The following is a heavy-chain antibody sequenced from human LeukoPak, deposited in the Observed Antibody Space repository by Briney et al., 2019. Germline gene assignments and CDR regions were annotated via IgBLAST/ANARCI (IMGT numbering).Heavy chain of an antibody. Sequence: GSLRLSCAASGFTVSSNYMSWVRQAPGKGLEWVSFIYSGGNTRYADSAKGRFTISRDNSKNTLYLQMNSLRAEDTAVYYCARDHRPLNYYDTSGGFDIWGQGTMVTVSS. CDR3: ARDHRPLNYYDTSGGFDI. CDR1: GFTVSSNY. CDR2: IYSGGNT. V-gene: IGHV3-66*01. J-gene: IGHJ3*02. D-gene: IGHD3-22*01.